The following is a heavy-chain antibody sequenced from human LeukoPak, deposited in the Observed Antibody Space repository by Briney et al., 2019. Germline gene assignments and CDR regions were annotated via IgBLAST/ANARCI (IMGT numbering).Heavy chain of an antibody. CDR1: GFTFSKFW. D-gene: IGHD1-1*01. J-gene: IGHJ4*02. CDR2: IHPEGNEK. CDR3: ARGDDFSGDH. V-gene: IGHV3-7*04. Sequence: GGSLRLSCAVSGFTFSKFWMSWARQAPGRGLEWVANIHPEGNEKYHVESVKGRFTISRDNAKNLLFLQMNGLRVEDTAVYYCARGDDFSGDHWGQGTLVTVSS.